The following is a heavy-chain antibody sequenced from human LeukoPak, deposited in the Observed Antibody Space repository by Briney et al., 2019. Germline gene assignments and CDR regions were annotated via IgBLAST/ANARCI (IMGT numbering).Heavy chain of an antibody. D-gene: IGHD3-22*01. J-gene: IGHJ6*02. Sequence: GGSLRLSCAASGFTFSDYYMSWIRQAPGKGLEWVSYISSSGTTIYYADSVKGRFTISRDNAKNSLYLQMNSLRAEDTAVYYCARDYYYDSSGYTLGGYGMDVWGQGTTVTVSS. CDR1: GFTFSDYY. V-gene: IGHV3-11*01. CDR2: ISSSGTTI. CDR3: ARDYYYDSSGYTLGGYGMDV.